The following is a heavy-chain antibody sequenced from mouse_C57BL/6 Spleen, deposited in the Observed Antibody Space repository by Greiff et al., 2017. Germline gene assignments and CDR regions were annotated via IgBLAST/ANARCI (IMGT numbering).Heavy chain of an antibody. CDR2: IHPSDSDT. Sequence: QVQLQQPGAELVKPGASVKVSCKASGYTFTSYWMHWVKQRPGQGLEWIGRIHPSDSDTNYNQKFKGKATLTVEKSSSTAYMQLSRLTSEDSAVYYCAIGHYYGHGDYWGQGTSVTVSS. CDR3: AIGHYYGHGDY. D-gene: IGHD2-1*01. CDR1: GYTFTSYW. V-gene: IGHV1-74*01. J-gene: IGHJ4*01.